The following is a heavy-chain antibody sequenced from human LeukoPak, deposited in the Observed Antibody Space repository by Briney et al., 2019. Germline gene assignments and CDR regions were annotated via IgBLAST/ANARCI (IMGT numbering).Heavy chain of an antibody. CDR1: GYTFTGYY. D-gene: IGHD6-19*01. CDR2: INPNSGGT. J-gene: IGHJ4*02. CDR3: ARNFGWAVAGNRLDY. Sequence: ASVRVSCKASGYTFTGYYMHWVQQAPGQGLEWMGWINPNSGGTNYAQKFQGRVTMTRDTSISTAYMELSRLRSDDTAVYYCARNFGWAVAGNRLDYWGQGTLVTVSS. V-gene: IGHV1-2*02.